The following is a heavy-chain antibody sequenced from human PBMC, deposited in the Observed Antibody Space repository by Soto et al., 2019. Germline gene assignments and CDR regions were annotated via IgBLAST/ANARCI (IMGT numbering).Heavy chain of an antibody. CDR3: ARDRRGIREMATIDNAFDF. J-gene: IGHJ3*01. CDR2: IYYSGST. D-gene: IGHD5-12*01. Sequence: SETLSLTCTVSGGSISSYYWSWIRQPPGKGLEWIGYIYYSGSTNYNPSLKSRVTISVDTSKNQFSLKLSSVTAADAAVYYCARDRRGIREMATIDNAFDFWGQGIMVT. CDR1: GGSISSYY. V-gene: IGHV4-59*01.